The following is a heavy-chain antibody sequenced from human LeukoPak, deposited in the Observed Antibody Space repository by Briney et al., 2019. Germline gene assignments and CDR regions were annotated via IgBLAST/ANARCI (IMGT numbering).Heavy chain of an antibody. CDR3: ARVVPPTDYGSGSYFWDPYYFDY. CDR2: INGSGGRT. D-gene: IGHD3-10*01. J-gene: IGHJ4*02. V-gene: IGHV3-23*01. Sequence: GGSLRLSCAASGFTFSSYAMTWVRQTPGKGLEWVSDINGSGGRTNYADSVKGRFTISRDNSKNTLYLQMNSLRAEDTAVYYCARVVPPTDYGSGSYFWDPYYFDYWGQGTLVTVSS. CDR1: GFTFSSYA.